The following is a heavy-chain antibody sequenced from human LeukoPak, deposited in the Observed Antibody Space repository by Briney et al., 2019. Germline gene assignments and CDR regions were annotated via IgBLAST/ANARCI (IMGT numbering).Heavy chain of an antibody. V-gene: IGHV3-23*01. D-gene: IGHD3-22*01. Sequence: GGSLRLSCAASGFTFSSYSMSWVRQAPGKGLEWVSVISGSGDSALFADSVKGRFTISRDNSRNTLYLQMSSLRADDTAVYYCVKAADDSSGYYASWGQGTLVTVSS. CDR2: ISGSGDSA. CDR3: VKAADDSSGYYAS. J-gene: IGHJ5*02. CDR1: GFTFSSYS.